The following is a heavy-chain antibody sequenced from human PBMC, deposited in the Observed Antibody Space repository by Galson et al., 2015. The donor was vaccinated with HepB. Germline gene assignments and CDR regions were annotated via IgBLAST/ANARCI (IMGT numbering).Heavy chain of an antibody. J-gene: IGHJ6*02. Sequence: SLRLSCAASGFTFSGSAMHWVRQASGKGLEWVGRIRSKANSYATAYAASVKGRFTISRDDSKNTAYLQMNSLKTEDTAVYYCTRSYDSSGYYYYYYYGMDVWGQGTTVTVSS. D-gene: IGHD3-22*01. CDR1: GFTFSGSA. CDR3: TRSYDSSGYYYYYYYGMDV. CDR2: IRSKANSYAT. V-gene: IGHV3-73*01.